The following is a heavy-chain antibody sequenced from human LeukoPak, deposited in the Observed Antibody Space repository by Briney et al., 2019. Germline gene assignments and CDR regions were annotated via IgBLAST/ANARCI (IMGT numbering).Heavy chain of an antibody. CDR1: GFTVSSNY. J-gene: IGHJ6*02. CDR2: IYSGGST. CDR3: ARGTTYYYYGMDV. D-gene: IGHD1-1*01. V-gene: IGHV3-53*01. Sequence: GGSLRLSCAASGFTVSSNYMSWVRQAPGKGLEWVSVIYSGGSTYYADSVKGRFTISRDNSKNTLYLQMNSLRAEGTAVYYCARGTTYYYYGMDVWGQGTTVTVSS.